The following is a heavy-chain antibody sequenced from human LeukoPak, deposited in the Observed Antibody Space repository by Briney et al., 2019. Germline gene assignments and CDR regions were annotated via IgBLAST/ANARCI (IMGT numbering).Heavy chain of an antibody. Sequence: SETLSLTCAVYGGSFSGYYWSWIRQPPGKGLEWIGEINHSGSTYYNPSLQSRVTISVDTSKNQFSLKLDSVTAADTAVYYRVREARIQLGWFDPWGQGTLVTVSS. CDR1: GGSFSGYY. V-gene: IGHV4-34*01. J-gene: IGHJ5*02. CDR3: VREARIQLGWFDP. D-gene: IGHD5-18*01. CDR2: INHSGST.